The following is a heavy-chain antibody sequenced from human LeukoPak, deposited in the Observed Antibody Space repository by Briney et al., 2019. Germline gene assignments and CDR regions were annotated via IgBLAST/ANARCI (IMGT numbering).Heavy chain of an antibody. CDR3: AREFPGIAVALGY. CDR2: MNPNSGNA. D-gene: IGHD6-19*01. CDR1: GYTFTSYD. Sequence: ASVKVSCKASGYTFTSYDINWVRQATGQGLEWMGWMNPNSGNAGYAQKFQGRVTMTRDTSTSTVYMELSSLRSEDTAVYYCAREFPGIAVALGYWGQGTLVTVSS. J-gene: IGHJ4*02. V-gene: IGHV1-8*01.